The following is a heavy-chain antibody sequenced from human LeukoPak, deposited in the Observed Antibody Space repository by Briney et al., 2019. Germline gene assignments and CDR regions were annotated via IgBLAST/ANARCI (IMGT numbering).Heavy chain of an antibody. CDR3: ARDSIVVVPAARGGWFDP. D-gene: IGHD2-2*01. CDR1: GGSISSSSYY. J-gene: IGHJ5*02. V-gene: IGHV4-39*07. CDR2: IYYSGST. Sequence: SETLSLSCTVSGGSISSSSYYWGWIRQPPGKGLEWIGSIYYSGSTYYNPSLKSRVTISVDTSKNQFSLKLSSVTAADTAVYYCARDSIVVVPAARGGWFDPWGQGTLVTVSS.